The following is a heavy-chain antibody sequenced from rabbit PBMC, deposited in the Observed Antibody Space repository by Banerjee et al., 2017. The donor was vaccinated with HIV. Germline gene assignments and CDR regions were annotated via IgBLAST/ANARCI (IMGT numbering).Heavy chain of an antibody. Sequence: QSLEESGGDLVKPGASLTLTCTASGFSFSSGYWICWVRQAPGKGLEWIGCIGAGSGTTYYASWAKGRFTISKTSSTTVALQMTSLTAADTATYFCARGSAYAGAGYAGSNLWGQGTLVTVS. V-gene: IGHV1S40*01. CDR1: GFSFSSGYW. CDR3: ARGSAYAGAGYAGSNL. CDR2: IGAGSGTT. D-gene: IGHD4-2*01. J-gene: IGHJ4*01.